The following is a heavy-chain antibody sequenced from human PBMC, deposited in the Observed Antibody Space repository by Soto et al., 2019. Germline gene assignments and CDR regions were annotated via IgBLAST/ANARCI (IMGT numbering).Heavy chain of an antibody. CDR3: ARDQGVAAAGITWCDP. CDR2: IHSSGST. V-gene: IGHV4-4*07. Sequence: SETLSLTCTVSGASMNSYHWSWIRQPAGKGLEWIGHIHSSGSTNYNPSLESRVTMSVDTSKNQFSLRLMSLTAADTAVYYCARDQGVAAAGITWCDPWGQGSLVTV. J-gene: IGHJ5*02. D-gene: IGHD6-13*01. CDR1: GASMNSYH.